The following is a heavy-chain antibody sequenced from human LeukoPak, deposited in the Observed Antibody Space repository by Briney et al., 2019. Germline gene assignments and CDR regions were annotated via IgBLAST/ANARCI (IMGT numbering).Heavy chain of an antibody. CDR1: GFTFSSYA. CDR2: ISGSGGST. D-gene: IGHD6-19*01. CDR3: AKVLQLLGSGWYDAFDI. Sequence: GGSLRLSCAASGFTFSSYAMSWVRQAPGKGLEWVSAISGSGGSTYYADSVKGRFTISRDNSKNTLYLQMNSLRAEDTAVYYCAKVLQLLGSGWYDAFDIWGQGTMVTVSS. V-gene: IGHV3-23*01. J-gene: IGHJ3*02.